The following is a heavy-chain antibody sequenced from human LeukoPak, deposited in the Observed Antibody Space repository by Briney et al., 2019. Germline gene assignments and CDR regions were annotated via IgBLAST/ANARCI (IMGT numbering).Heavy chain of an antibody. CDR1: GYTFTNYY. CDR3: AIPTGGTTGAFDI. V-gene: IGHV1-46*01. D-gene: IGHD2-8*02. Sequence: ASVKVSCKASGYTFTNYYIHWVRQAPGQGLEWMGIINPSGGSTNFAQKFQGRVTMTTDTSTITVYMELSSLRSEDTAVYYCAIPTGGTTGAFDIWGQGTMVTVSS. J-gene: IGHJ3*02. CDR2: INPSGGST.